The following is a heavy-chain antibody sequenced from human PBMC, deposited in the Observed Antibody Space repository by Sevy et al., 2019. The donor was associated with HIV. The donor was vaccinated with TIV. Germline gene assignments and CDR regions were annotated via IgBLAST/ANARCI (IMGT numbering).Heavy chain of an antibody. Sequence: GGSLRLSCAASGFTFSNYGMHWVRQAPGKGLEWVAGIWNYGSNTYYADSVKGRFTISRDNSKNTLYLQMNSLRVEDTAVYFCARGGDFNDRSAKRDFDYWGQGTLVTVSS. CDR2: IWNYGSNT. V-gene: IGHV3-33*01. D-gene: IGHD3-22*01. CDR3: ARGGDFNDRSAKRDFDY. CDR1: GFTFSNYG. J-gene: IGHJ4*02.